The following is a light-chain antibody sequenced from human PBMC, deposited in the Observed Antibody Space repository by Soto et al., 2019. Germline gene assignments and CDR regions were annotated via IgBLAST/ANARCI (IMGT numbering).Light chain of an antibody. CDR3: QQYDNLPT. Sequence: DVQLTQSPSFLSASVGDRVIITCQASQDINNYLNWYQQKPGKAPKLLIYDASNLEAGVPSRFSGRGSGTHFTFTISRLQPEDIATYYCQQYDNLPTFGQGTRLAIK. J-gene: IGKJ5*01. CDR1: QDINNY. CDR2: DAS. V-gene: IGKV1-33*01.